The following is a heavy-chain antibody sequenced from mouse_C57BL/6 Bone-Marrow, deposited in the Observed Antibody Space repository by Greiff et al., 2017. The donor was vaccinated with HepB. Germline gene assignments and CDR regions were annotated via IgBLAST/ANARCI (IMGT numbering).Heavy chain of an antibody. Sequence: VQLQQSGAELVKPGASVKLSCTASGFNIKDYYMHWVKQRTEQGLEWIGRIDPEDGDTKYAPKFQGKATITADTSSNTAYLQLSSLTSEDTAVYYCARSGRLPIATTTAYWGQGTLVTVSA. CDR1: GFNIKDYY. V-gene: IGHV14-2*01. CDR3: ARSGRLPIATTTAY. CDR2: IDPEDGDT. D-gene: IGHD2-5*01. J-gene: IGHJ3*01.